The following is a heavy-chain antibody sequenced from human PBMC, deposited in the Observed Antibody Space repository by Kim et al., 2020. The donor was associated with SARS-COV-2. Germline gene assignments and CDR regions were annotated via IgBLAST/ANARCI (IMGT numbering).Heavy chain of an antibody. D-gene: IGHD1-26*01. J-gene: IGHJ4*02. CDR2: IYSGGSST. CDR3: AKQGGPTRSGVDY. V-gene: IGHV3-23*03. Sequence: GGSLRLSCAASGFTFSSYAMSWVRQAPGKGLEWVSVIYSGGSSTYYADSVKGRFTISRDNSKNTLYLQMNSLRAEDTAVYYCAKQGGPTRSGVDYWGQGTLVTVSS. CDR1: GFTFSSYA.